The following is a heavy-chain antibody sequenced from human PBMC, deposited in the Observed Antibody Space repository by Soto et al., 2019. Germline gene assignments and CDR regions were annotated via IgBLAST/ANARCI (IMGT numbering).Heavy chain of an antibody. CDR3: ARVSSSGWPGYLVGGFDS. V-gene: IGHV4-31*03. CDR1: GGSISSGGYY. D-gene: IGHD6-19*01. Sequence: QVQLQESGPGLVKPSQTLSLTCTVSGGSISSGGYYWSWIRQHPGKGLEWIGYIYYSGSTYYNPSLKSRVTISVDTSKNQFSLKLSSVTAADTAVYYCARVSSSGWPGYLVGGFDSWGQGTLVTVSS. CDR2: IYYSGST. J-gene: IGHJ4*02.